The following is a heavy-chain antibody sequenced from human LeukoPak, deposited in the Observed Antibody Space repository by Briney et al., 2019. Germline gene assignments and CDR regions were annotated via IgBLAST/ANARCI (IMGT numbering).Heavy chain of an antibody. CDR1: GGSISSYY. Sequence: SETLSLTCTVSGGSISSYYWSWIRQPPGKGLEWIGYIYYSGSTNYNPSLKSRVTISVDTSKNQFSLKLSSVTAADTAVYYCARVIRGYSGYEGWVFDYWGQGTLVTVSS. CDR3: ARVIRGYSGYEGWVFDY. D-gene: IGHD5-12*01. CDR2: IYYSGST. J-gene: IGHJ4*02. V-gene: IGHV4-59*01.